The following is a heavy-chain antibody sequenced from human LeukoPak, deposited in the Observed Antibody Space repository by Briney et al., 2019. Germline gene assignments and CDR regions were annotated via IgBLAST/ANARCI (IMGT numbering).Heavy chain of an antibody. J-gene: IGHJ4*02. V-gene: IGHV3-30*04. CDR2: ISYDGGQK. Sequence: PGGSLRLSCAASGFTFSRNAMHWVRQPPGRGLEWVAVISYDGGQKFYADSVKGRFTISRDNSKNTLYLQINSLKPEDTAVYYCGRASVAILGRRPPDFWGQGTLVTVSS. CDR1: GFTFSRNA. D-gene: IGHD3-3*01. CDR3: GRASVAILGRRPPDF.